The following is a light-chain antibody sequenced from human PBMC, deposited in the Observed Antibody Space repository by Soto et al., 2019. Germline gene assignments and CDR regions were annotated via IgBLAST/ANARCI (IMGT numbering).Light chain of an antibody. Sequence: DIQMTQSPSTLSVSVGDRVTITCRASQTISSWLAWYQQEPGKAPKLLIYKASTLKSGVPSRFSGSGSGTEFTLTISSLQPDDFATYYCQHYNSYSEAFGQGTKVDI. J-gene: IGKJ1*01. V-gene: IGKV1-5*03. CDR3: QHYNSYSEA. CDR1: QTISSW. CDR2: KAS.